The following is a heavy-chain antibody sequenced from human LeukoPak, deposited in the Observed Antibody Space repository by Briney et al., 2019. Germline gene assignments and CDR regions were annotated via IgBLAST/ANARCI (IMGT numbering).Heavy chain of an antibody. CDR1: GDSISTTSYF. CDR2: IYYSGTT. D-gene: IGHD6-19*01. Sequence: SETLSLTCTVSGDSISTTSYFWAWIRQPPGEGPEWIGSIYYSGTTYFNSSLKSRVTISVERSKNHFSLKLSSLTVADTARYYCARVYSSTHNWFDTWGQGIQVTVSS. J-gene: IGHJ5*02. CDR3: ARVYSSTHNWFDT. V-gene: IGHV4-39*07.